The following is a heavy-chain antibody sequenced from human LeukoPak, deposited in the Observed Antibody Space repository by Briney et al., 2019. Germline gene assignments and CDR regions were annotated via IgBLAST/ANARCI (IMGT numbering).Heavy chain of an antibody. D-gene: IGHD3-10*01. J-gene: IGHJ4*02. CDR2: IRYDGSDK. CDR3: AKNRRPYGSGSRESFDY. V-gene: IGHV3-30*02. CDR1: GITFSSYD. Sequence: GGSLRLSCESSGITFSSYDMHWVRQAPGKGLEWVTFIRYDGSDKSYADSVKGRFTISRDNSKNIMYLQMRSLRTEESAVDYCAKNRRPYGSGSRESFDYWGQGTLVTVSS.